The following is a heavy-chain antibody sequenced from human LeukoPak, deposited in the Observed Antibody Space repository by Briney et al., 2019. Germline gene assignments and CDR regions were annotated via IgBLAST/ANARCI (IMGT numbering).Heavy chain of an antibody. CDR1: GFTFSSYG. CDR2: IWYDGSNK. J-gene: IGHJ4*02. D-gene: IGHD3-22*01. CDR3: AKGTVGYYYDSSGWDYFDY. Sequence: PGGSLRLSCAASGFTFSSYGMHWVRQAPGKGLEWVAVIWYDGSNKYYADSVKGRFTISRDNSKNTLYLQMNSLRAEDTAVYYCAKGTVGYYYDSSGWDYFDYWGQGTLVTVSS. V-gene: IGHV3-33*06.